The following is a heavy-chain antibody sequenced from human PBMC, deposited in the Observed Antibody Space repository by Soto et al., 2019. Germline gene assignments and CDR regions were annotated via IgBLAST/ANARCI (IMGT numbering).Heavy chain of an antibody. D-gene: IGHD2-21*01. J-gene: IGHJ4*02. V-gene: IGHV4-34*01. CDR1: GGSFSGYY. CDR2: INHSGST. CDR3: ARDKIPCLFDY. Sequence: SETLSLTCAVYGGSFSGYYWTWIRQPPGTGLEWIGEINHSGSTNYNPSLKSRVTISVDTSKNQFSLKLTSVTAADTAVYYCARDKIPCLFDYWGQGSLV.